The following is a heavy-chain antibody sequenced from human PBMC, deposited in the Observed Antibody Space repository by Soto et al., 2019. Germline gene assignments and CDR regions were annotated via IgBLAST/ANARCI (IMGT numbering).Heavy chain of an antibody. D-gene: IGHD4-17*01. CDR1: GGSISSGGYY. J-gene: IGHJ4*02. CDR2: IYYSGST. CDR3: ARDSSYGDYRYFDY. Sequence: QVQLQESGPGLVKPSQTLSLTCTVSGGSISSGGYYWSWIRQHPGKGLEWIGYIYYSGSTYYNPSLESRVTISVDTSKNQFSLKLSSGTAADTAVYYCARDSSYGDYRYFDYWGQGTLVTVSS. V-gene: IGHV4-31*03.